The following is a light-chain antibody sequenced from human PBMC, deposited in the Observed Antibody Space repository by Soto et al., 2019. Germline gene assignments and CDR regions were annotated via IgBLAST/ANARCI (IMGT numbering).Light chain of an antibody. Sequence: EIVLTQSPATLSLSPGERATLSCRASQSVSSFLAWYQQKPGQAPRLLIYDASNRATGIPARFSGSGSGTEFTLTISGLEPEDFAVYYCPHRTNCPPGTFGQGTKVEIK. J-gene: IGKJ1*01. V-gene: IGKV3-11*01. CDR2: DAS. CDR3: PHRTNCPPGT. CDR1: QSVSSF.